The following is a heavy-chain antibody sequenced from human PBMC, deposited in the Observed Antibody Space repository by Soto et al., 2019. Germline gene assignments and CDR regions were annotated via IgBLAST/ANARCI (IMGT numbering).Heavy chain of an antibody. V-gene: IGHV3-30-3*01. CDR1: GFTFSTYA. CDR2: ISYDGSKK. D-gene: IGHD4-17*01. J-gene: IGHJ6*02. Sequence: QVQLVESGGGVVQPGRSLRLSCAASGFTFSTYAMHWVRQAPGKGLEWVAVISYDGSKKYYTDSVKGRFTISRDNSKNTLYLQMNSLRGEDTAVYYCAKDRDYGDFDYYYGMDVWGQGTTVTVSS. CDR3: AKDRDYGDFDYYYGMDV.